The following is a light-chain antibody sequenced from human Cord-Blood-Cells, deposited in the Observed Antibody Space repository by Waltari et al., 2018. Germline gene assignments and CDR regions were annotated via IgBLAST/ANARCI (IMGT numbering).Light chain of an antibody. V-gene: IGKV1-33*01. CDR1: QDISNY. Sequence: DLQMTQSPSSLYASVGDRVTITCQASQDISNYLNWYQQKPGKAPKLLIYDASNLETGVPSRFSGSGSGTDFTFTISSLQPEDIATYYCQQYDNLPLTFGGGTKVEIK. CDR2: DAS. J-gene: IGKJ4*01. CDR3: QQYDNLPLT.